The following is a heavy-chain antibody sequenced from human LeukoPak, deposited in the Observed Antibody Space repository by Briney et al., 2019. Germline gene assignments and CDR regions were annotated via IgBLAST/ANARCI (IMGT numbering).Heavy chain of an antibody. CDR2: ISAYNGAT. D-gene: IGHD6-25*01. CDR3: ARDRRSGPSYFDH. J-gene: IGHJ4*02. Sequence: ASVKVSCEASGYTFTSYGISWVRQAPGQGLEWMGWISAYNGATNYAQKFQGRVTMTTDTSTSTAYMELRSLRSDDTAVYYCARDRRSGPSYFDHWGQGTLVTVSS. V-gene: IGHV1-18*01. CDR1: GYTFTSYG.